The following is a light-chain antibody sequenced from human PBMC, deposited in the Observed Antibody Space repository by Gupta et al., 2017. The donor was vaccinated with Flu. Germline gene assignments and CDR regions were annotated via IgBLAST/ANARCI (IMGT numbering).Light chain of an antibody. CDR1: QSVSSN. CDR3: QEYNGCPLA. V-gene: IGKV3-15*01. Sequence: ELVTPPSSAPLAVSPGESATISCRASQSVSSNLAWYQQKPGQAPRLLIYGASAGATGIPARFSGSGSGTEFTLTISSLQSEDFAVYYCQEYNGCPLAFGEGTKVEIK. CDR2: GAS. J-gene: IGKJ4*01.